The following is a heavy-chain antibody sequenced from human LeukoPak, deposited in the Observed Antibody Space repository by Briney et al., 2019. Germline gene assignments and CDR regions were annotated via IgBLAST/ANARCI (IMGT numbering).Heavy chain of an antibody. Sequence: PSETLSLTCGVSGSSISNAHYWAWIRQPPGKGLEWIGNISQSGIASYHPSLKSRVSISLDTSKNHFSLNLRSVTAADTAVYFCARASVEHSIVAGDYFDYWAREPWSPSPQ. V-gene: IGHV4-38-2*01. D-gene: IGHD2-15*01. CDR2: ISQSGIA. CDR1: GSSISNAHY. J-gene: IGHJ4*02. CDR3: ARASVEHSIVAGDYFDY.